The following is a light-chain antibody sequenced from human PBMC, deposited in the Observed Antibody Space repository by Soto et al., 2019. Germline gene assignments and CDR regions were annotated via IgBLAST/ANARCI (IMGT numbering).Light chain of an antibody. CDR3: QHYDNLLLI. V-gene: IGKV1-33*01. CDR2: DAS. Sequence: DIQMTQSPSSLSASVGDRVTITCQASQDINTYLNWYQQKPGKAPKLLIYDASKLETGVPSRFSGGGSGTDFTLTVTSLQPEDIATYFCQHYDNLLLIFGGGTKVEL. CDR1: QDINTY. J-gene: IGKJ4*01.